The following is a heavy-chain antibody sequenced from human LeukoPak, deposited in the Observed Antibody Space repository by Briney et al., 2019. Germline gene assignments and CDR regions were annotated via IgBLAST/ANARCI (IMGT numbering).Heavy chain of an antibody. CDR1: GFTFSNYG. CDR2: IRYDGSNK. D-gene: IGHD3-3*01. J-gene: IGHJ3*02. Sequence: GGSLRLSCAASGFTFSNYGIHWVRQAPGKGLEWVAFIRYDGSNKYYADSVKGRFTISRDNSRNTLYLQVNSLRAEDTAVYYCARGSRLGVVERDALDIWGQGTMVTVSS. V-gene: IGHV3-30*02. CDR3: ARGSRLGVVERDALDI.